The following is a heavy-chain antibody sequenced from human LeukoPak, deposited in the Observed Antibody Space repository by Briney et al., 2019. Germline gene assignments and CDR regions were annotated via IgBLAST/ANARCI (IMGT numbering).Heavy chain of an antibody. D-gene: IGHD5-12*01. CDR3: ARSYVDIVATIGETEWFDP. Sequence: GASVKVSCKASGYTFTGYYMHWVRQAPGQGLEWMGWINPNSGGTNYAQKFQGRVTMTRDTSISTAYMELSRLRSDDTAVYYCARSYVDIVATIGETEWFDPWGQGTLVTV. CDR2: INPNSGGT. CDR1: GYTFTGYY. V-gene: IGHV1-2*02. J-gene: IGHJ5*02.